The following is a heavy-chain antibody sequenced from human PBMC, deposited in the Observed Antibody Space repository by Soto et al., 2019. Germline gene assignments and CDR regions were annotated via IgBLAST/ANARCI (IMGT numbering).Heavy chain of an antibody. CDR2: IYNSGST. CDR1: GVSISSSY. D-gene: IGHD2-15*01. J-gene: IGHJ6*03. Sequence: QVQLQESGPGLVKPSETLSLTCTVSGVSISSSYWSWIRQPPGKGLEWIGYIYNSGSTNYNPSLTSRVTISLETSKNQVSLGLSYVTAADPAVYYCARDPACYSGRSWCSPPDCYDNMEVWGKGTTVTVS. V-gene: IGHV4-59*01. CDR3: ARDPACYSGRSWCSPPDCYDNMEV.